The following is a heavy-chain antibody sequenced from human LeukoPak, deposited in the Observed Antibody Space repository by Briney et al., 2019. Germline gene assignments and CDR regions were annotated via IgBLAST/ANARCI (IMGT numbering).Heavy chain of an antibody. J-gene: IGHJ3*02. Sequence: GGSLRLSCATSQFKFNNYGMTWVRQAPGKGLEWVSSITGSGGGTQYADSVQGRFTTSRDNSKNTLYLQMNSLRAEDTAVYYCAKDPNGDYIGTFDIWGQGTMVTVSS. V-gene: IGHV3-23*01. D-gene: IGHD4-17*01. CDR3: AKDPNGDYIGTFDI. CDR1: QFKFNNYG. CDR2: ITGSGGGT.